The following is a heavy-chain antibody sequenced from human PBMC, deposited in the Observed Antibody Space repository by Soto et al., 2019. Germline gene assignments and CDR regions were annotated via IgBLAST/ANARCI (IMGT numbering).Heavy chain of an antibody. D-gene: IGHD2-21*02. J-gene: IGHJ4*01. CDR1: GFTFSDYG. Sequence: QVTLVESGGGVVQPGRSLRVSCAVSGFTFSDYGLHWVRQAPGKGLEWVAVISYDGREKYYADSVKGRFTISRDNSKSTLYLQLSSLRAEDTAVYYCATAEYTPRDYWGQGTLVTVSS. V-gene: IGHV3-30*03. CDR2: ISYDGREK. CDR3: ATAEYTPRDY.